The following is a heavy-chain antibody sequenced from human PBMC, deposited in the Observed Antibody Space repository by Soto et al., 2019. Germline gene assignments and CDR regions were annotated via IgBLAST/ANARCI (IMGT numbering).Heavy chain of an antibody. CDR2: IYTSGST. V-gene: IGHV4-4*07. CDR1: GGSISSYY. Sequence: SETLSLTCTVSGGSISSYYWSWIRQPAGKGLEWIGRIYTSGSTNYNPSLKSRVTMSVDTSKNQFSLKLSSVTAADTAVYYCARDKGGAAHQNYYYYGMDVWGQGTTVTVSS. J-gene: IGHJ6*02. D-gene: IGHD3-16*01. CDR3: ARDKGGAAHQNYYYYGMDV.